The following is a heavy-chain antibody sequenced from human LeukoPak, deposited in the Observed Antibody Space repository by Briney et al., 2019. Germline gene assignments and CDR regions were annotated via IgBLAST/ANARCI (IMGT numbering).Heavy chain of an antibody. CDR2: IGGSGVNA. V-gene: IGHV3-23*01. CDR1: GFTFSNYA. J-gene: IGHJ3*02. CDR3: AKGKELLLRFGAFDI. Sequence: QSGGSLRLSCAASGFTFSNYAMTWVRQAPGKGLEWVSVIGGSGVNAYYADSVKGRFTISRDNSKNTLYLQMNSLRAEDTAVYYCAKGKELLLRFGAFDIWGQGTMVTVSS. D-gene: IGHD2-15*01.